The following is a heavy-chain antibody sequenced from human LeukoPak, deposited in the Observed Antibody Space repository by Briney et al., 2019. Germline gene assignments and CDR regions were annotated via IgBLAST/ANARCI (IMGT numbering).Heavy chain of an antibody. Sequence: GGSLRLSCVASGFTFGKYWMSWVRQAPGKGLEWVAHINPDGRDTYYVDSVKGRFTISRDNAQNSMYLQMNSLRVEDTAVYYCTSWGDTTAEYFQRWGQGTLVTVSS. J-gene: IGHJ1*01. CDR1: GFTFGKYW. CDR3: TSWGDTTAEYFQR. V-gene: IGHV3-7*01. CDR2: INPDGRDT. D-gene: IGHD2-21*02.